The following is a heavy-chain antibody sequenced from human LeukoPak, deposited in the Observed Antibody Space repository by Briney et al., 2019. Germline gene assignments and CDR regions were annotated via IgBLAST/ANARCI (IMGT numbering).Heavy chain of an antibody. Sequence: GGSLRISCAVSEFTFSNYAMSWVRQAPEKGLECVSSIDGDGRGAYYADSVKGRFTISRDNSKNILYLQMSSLRVDDTAVYYCVKDSIPRNGRWDAFDIWGQGTKVTVSS. J-gene: IGHJ3*02. CDR3: VKDSIPRNGRWDAFDI. CDR1: EFTFSNYA. V-gene: IGHV3-23*01. D-gene: IGHD1-26*01. CDR2: IDGDGRGA.